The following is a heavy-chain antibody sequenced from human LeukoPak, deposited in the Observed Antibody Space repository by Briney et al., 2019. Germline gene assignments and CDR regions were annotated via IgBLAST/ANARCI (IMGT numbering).Heavy chain of an antibody. CDR3: ARLFRDWGERGVIIPPHDY. D-gene: IGHD3-10*01. CDR2: INHSGST. Sequence: PSETLSLTCAVYGGSFSGHYWSWIRQPPGKGLEWIGEINHSGSTNYNPSLKSRVTISVDTSKNQFSLKLSSVTAADTAVYYCARLFRDWGERGVIIPPHDYWGQGTLVTVSS. J-gene: IGHJ4*02. V-gene: IGHV4-34*01. CDR1: GGSFSGHY.